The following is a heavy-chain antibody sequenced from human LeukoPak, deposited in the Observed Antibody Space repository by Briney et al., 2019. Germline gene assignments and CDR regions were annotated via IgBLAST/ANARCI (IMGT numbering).Heavy chain of an antibody. D-gene: IGHD4-17*01. CDR1: GGSFSGYY. CDR2: INHSGST. CDR3: ARGYTVTTVFGHARASQYYFDY. J-gene: IGHJ4*02. Sequence: PSETLSLTCAVYGGSFSGYYWSWIRQPPGKGLEWIGEINHSGSTNYNPSLKSRVTISVDTSKNQFSLKLSSVTAADTAVYYCARGYTVTTVFGHARASQYYFDYWGQGTLVTVSS. V-gene: IGHV4-34*01.